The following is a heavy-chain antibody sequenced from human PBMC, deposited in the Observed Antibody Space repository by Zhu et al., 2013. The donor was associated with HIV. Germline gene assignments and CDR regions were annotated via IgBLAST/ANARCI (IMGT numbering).Heavy chain of an antibody. CDR2: IYYSGST. CDR1: GGSVSSGSYY. CDR3: ARENRHGLWRDAFDI. D-gene: IGHD3-16*01. J-gene: IGHJ3*02. Sequence: VQLQESGPGLVKPSETLSLTCTVSGGSVSSGSYYWSWIRQPPGKGLEWIGYIYYSGSTNYNPSLKSRVTISVDTSKNQFSLKLSSVTAADTAVYYCARENRHGLWRDAFDIWGQGTMVTGLF. V-gene: IGHV4-61*01.